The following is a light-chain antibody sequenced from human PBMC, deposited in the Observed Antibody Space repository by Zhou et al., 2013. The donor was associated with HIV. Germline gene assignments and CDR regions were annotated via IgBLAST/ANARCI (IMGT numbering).Light chain of an antibody. J-gene: IGKJ4*01. Sequence: DIQMTQSPSSLSANVGDRVTITCRASQVIGISLAWFQQRPGQAPTLLLHAASRLESGVPSRFSASQSKTDYTLTISSLQPEDSATYYCQQYYETPLTFGRRDRTVEI. CDR1: QVIGIS. V-gene: IGKV1-NL1*01. CDR3: QQYYETPLT. CDR2: AAS.